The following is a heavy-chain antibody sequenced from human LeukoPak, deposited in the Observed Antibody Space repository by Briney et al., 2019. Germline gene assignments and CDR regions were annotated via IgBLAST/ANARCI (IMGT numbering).Heavy chain of an antibody. D-gene: IGHD6-6*01. CDR2: IHGSGSS. Sequence: SETLSLTCTVSGGSISGYYWSWIRQPPGKGLEWIGCIHGSGSSDYNPSLKSRVTMSVDTSESQFSLTLNSVTAADTAVYYCARRFSSSSGRRFDPWGQGTLVTVSS. J-gene: IGHJ5*02. CDR1: GGSISGYY. CDR3: ARRFSSSSGRRFDP. V-gene: IGHV4-59*01.